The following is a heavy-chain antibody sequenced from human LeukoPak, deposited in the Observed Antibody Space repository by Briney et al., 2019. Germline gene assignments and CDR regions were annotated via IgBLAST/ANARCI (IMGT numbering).Heavy chain of an antibody. D-gene: IGHD3-10*01. CDR1: GFTFSNYG. Sequence: GGSLRLSCAASGFTFSNYGMHWVRQPPGKGLEWVAIISYDGSNKYYADSVKGRFTISRDNSKNTLYLQMDSLRAEDTAVYYCAKDRYYYDFEYWGQGRLVTVSS. J-gene: IGHJ4*02. V-gene: IGHV3-30*18. CDR2: ISYDGSNK. CDR3: AKDRYYYDFEY.